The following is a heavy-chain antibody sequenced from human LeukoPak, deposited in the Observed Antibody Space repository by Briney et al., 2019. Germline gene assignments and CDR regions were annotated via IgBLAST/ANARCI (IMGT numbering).Heavy chain of an antibody. V-gene: IGHV3-21*01. CDR3: ARDKEVFVPVMNLGFGETPGYYYYGMDV. Sequence: PGGSLRLSCAASGFTFSSYSMNWVRQAPGKGLEWVSSISSSSSYIYYADSVKGRFTISRDNAKNSLYLQMNSLRAEDTAVYYCARDKEVFVPVMNLGFGETPGYYYYGMDVWGQGTTVTVSS. J-gene: IGHJ6*02. CDR2: ISSSSSYI. D-gene: IGHD3-10*01. CDR1: GFTFSSYS.